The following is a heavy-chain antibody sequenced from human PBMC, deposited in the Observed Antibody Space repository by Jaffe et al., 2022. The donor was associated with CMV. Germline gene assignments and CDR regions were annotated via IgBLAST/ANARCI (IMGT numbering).Heavy chain of an antibody. J-gene: IGHJ4*02. CDR1: GGTFSSYA. CDR2: IIPILGIA. V-gene: IGHV1-69*09. Sequence: QVQLVQSGAEVKKPGSSVKVSCKASGGTFSSYAISWVRQAPGQGLEWMGRIIPILGIANYAQKFQGRVTITADKSTSTAYMELSSLRSEDTAVYYCARDSNWNEAADYWGQGTLVTVSS. D-gene: IGHD1-1*01. CDR3: ARDSNWNEAADY.